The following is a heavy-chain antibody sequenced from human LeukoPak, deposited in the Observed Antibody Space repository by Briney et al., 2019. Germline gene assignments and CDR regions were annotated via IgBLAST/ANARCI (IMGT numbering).Heavy chain of an antibody. J-gene: IGHJ4*02. CDR1: GFTGSSNY. CDR3: ARGGYRAGGGYSYGYYFDY. V-gene: IGHV3-53*01. Sequence: GGSLRLSCAASGFTGSSNYMSWVRQAPGKGLEWVSVIYSGGSTYYADSVKGRFTISRDNSKNTLYLQMNSLRAEDTAVYYCARGGYRAGGGYSYGYYFDYWGQGTLVTVSS. CDR2: IYSGGST. D-gene: IGHD5-18*01.